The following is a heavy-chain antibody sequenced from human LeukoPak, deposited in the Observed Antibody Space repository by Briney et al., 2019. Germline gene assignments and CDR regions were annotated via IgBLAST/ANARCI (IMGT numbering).Heavy chain of an antibody. V-gene: IGHV3-23*01. CDR3: AKDRDGYCSRTGCFYDAFDI. J-gene: IGHJ3*02. Sequence: PGGSLRLSCAASGFTFSSYSMKWVRQGPGKGLEWVSVISGSATSTYYADSVKGRFTISRDNSKNTVHLQMNSLRAEDTATYYCAKDRDGYCSRTGCFYDAFDIWGQGTMVTVSS. CDR2: ISGSATST. D-gene: IGHD2-2*01. CDR1: GFTFSSYS.